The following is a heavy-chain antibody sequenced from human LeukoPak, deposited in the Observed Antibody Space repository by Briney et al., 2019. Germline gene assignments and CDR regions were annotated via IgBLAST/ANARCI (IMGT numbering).Heavy chain of an antibody. CDR3: AKDQELWFGELPFDY. CDR1: GGSISSYY. D-gene: IGHD3-10*01. Sequence: ETLSLTCTVSGGSISSYYWSWVRQAPGKGLEWVSAISGSGGSTYYADSVKGRFTISRDNSKNTLYLQMNSLRAEDTAVYYCAKDQELWFGELPFDYWVQGTLVTVSS. J-gene: IGHJ4*02. CDR2: ISGSGGST. V-gene: IGHV3-23*01.